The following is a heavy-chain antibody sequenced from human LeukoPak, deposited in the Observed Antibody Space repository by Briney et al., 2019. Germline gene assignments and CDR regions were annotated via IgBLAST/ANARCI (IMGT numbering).Heavy chain of an antibody. J-gene: IGHJ5*02. V-gene: IGHV3-21*01. Sequence: MPGGSLRLSCAASGFTFSSYSMNWVRQAPGKGLEWVSSISSSSSYIYYADSVKGRFTISRDNAKNSLYLQMNSLRAEDTAVYYCARDASYRLPPPNWFDPWGQGTLVTVSS. CDR2: ISSSSSYI. CDR3: ARDASYRLPPPNWFDP. CDR1: GFTFSSYS. D-gene: IGHD1-26*01.